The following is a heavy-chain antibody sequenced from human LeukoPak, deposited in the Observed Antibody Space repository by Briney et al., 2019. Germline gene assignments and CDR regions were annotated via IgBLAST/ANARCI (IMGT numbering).Heavy chain of an antibody. CDR2: INHGGSP. CDR3: ARRLYCSGASCRPRHTRAGSPRFAFDI. D-gene: IGHD2-15*01. CDR1: GGSFGVFY. J-gene: IGHJ3*02. Sequence: SETLSLACVVYGGSFGVFYWRWIRPPPEKGREWIGKINHGGSPTYNRSLRTRAPISVDTPKNQFPLSWSCVTAADTAVHYCARRLYCSGASCRPRHTRAGSPRFAFDIWGQGTMVTVSS. V-gene: IGHV4-34*01.